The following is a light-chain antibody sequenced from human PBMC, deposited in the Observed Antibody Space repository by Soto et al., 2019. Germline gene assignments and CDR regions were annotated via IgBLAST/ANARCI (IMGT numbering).Light chain of an antibody. CDR2: EVS. CDR3: SSYTSSSTYV. CDR1: SSDVGAYNY. V-gene: IGLV2-14*01. Sequence: QPVLTQPASVSGSPGQLITISCTGTSSDVGAYNYVSWYQQHPGKAPKLMIYEVSNRPSGVSNRFSGSKSGNTASLTISGLQAEDEADYYCSSYTSSSTYVFGTGTKLTVL. J-gene: IGLJ1*01.